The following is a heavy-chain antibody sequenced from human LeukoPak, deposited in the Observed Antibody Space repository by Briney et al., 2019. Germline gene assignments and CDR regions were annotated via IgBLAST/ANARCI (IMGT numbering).Heavy chain of an antibody. Sequence: GGSLRLSCAASGFTFSSYGMHWVRQAPGKGPEWVAMIWSDGIKTDYADSVKGRFTISRDNSKNTVYLQMNSLTADDTAVYFCASPDNGDYWGRGTLVTVAS. V-gene: IGHV3-33*01. D-gene: IGHD1-1*01. CDR2: IWSDGIKT. CDR3: ASPDNGDY. J-gene: IGHJ4*02. CDR1: GFTFSSYG.